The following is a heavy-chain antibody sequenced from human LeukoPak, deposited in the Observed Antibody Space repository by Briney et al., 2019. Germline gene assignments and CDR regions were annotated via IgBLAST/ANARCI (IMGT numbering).Heavy chain of an antibody. CDR2: IKPNSGGT. CDR1: GYTFTGYY. J-gene: IGHJ5*02. CDR3: ARDGIGCSSTSCYP. Sequence: EASLKFSCNASGYTFTGYYMHWVLQAPGHGLEWMVCIKPNSGGTNYAQKFQGRVTMTRDTSISTAYMELSRLRSDDTAVYYCARDGIGCSSTSCYPWGQGTLVTVSS. D-gene: IGHD2-2*01. V-gene: IGHV1-2*03.